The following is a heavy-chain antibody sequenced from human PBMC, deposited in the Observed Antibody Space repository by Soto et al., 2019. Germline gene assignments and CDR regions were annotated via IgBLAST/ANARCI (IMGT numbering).Heavy chain of an antibody. CDR1: GFTFSDYY. CDR2: ISSSSSYT. J-gene: IGHJ3*02. V-gene: IGHV3-11*06. CDR3: ARVQIQEGSSDAFDI. Sequence: PVGSLRLSCAASGFTFSDYYMSWIRQAPGKGLEWVSYISSSSSYTNYADSVKGRFTISRDNAKNSLYLQMNSLRAEDTAVYYCARVQIQEGSSDAFDIWGQGTMVTVSS. D-gene: IGHD6-6*01.